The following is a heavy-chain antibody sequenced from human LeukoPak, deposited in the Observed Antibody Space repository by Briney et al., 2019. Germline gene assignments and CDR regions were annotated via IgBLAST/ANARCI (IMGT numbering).Heavy chain of an antibody. V-gene: IGHV4-39*01. CDR2: IYYSGNT. Sequence: PSETLSLTCTVSGGSISRSSYYWGWIRRPPGKGLEWIGSIYYSGNTSYNPSLKRRATISVDTSKNQIFLKLSSVTAADTAVYYCVKEEMGTFHFEKWGQGTLVTVSS. CDR3: VKEEMGTFHFEK. CDR1: GGSISRSSYY. J-gene: IGHJ4*02. D-gene: IGHD3-9*01.